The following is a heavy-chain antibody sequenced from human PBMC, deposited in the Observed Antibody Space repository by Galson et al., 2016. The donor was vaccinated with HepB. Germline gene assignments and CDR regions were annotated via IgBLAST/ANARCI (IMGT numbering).Heavy chain of an antibody. J-gene: IGHJ4*02. CDR2: IKRKSDGGTT. Sequence: SLRLSCAASGFTFSDAWMKWVRQAPGKGLEWVGRIKRKSDGGTTDYAAPVKGRFTISRDDSKDTLFLQMNSLKTEDTAVYYGTTRGPRTLLLAELTPSSSGYWGQGTLVTVSS. CDR3: TTRGPRTLLLAELTPSSSGY. D-gene: IGHD3-16*01. V-gene: IGHV3-15*07. CDR1: GFTFSDAW.